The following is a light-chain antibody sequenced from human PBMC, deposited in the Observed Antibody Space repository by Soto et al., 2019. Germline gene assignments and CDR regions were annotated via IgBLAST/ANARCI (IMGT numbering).Light chain of an antibody. CDR2: KAS. Sequence: DIRMTQSPSTLSASVGDRVTITCRASQSISSWLAWYQQKPGKAPKLLIYKASSLESGVPSRFSGSGSGTEFTLTISSLQPDDFATYYCQQYNSYSGTVGHGTKVEIK. J-gene: IGKJ1*01. CDR1: QSISSW. CDR3: QQYNSYSGT. V-gene: IGKV1-5*03.